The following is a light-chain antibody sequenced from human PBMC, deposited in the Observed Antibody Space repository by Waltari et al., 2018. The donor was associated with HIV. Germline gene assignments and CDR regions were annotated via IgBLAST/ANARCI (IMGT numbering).Light chain of an antibody. V-gene: IGKV1-9*01. Sequence: DIQLTQSPSFLSASVGDRVTITCRASQGISRYLAWYQQKPGKAPKLLIYAASTLQSGVPSRFGGSGSGTEFTLTISSLQPEDFATYYCQQLNSYTFTFGPGTKVDIK. CDR1: QGISRY. CDR2: AAS. J-gene: IGKJ3*01. CDR3: QQLNSYTFT.